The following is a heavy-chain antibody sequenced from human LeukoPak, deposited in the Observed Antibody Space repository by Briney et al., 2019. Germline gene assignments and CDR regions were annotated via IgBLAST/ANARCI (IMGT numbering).Heavy chain of an antibody. D-gene: IGHD3-9*01. CDR3: ARDRLGLSFILYDILILFDP. CDR2: INPNSGGT. J-gene: IGHJ5*02. Sequence: GASVKVSCKASGYTFSGCYMHWVRQAPGQGLEWVGWINPNSGGTNYAQKFQGRVTMTRDTSISTAYMELSRLLSGDTAVYYCARDRLGLSFILYDILILFDPWGQGTLVTVSS. CDR1: GYTFSGCY. V-gene: IGHV1-2*02.